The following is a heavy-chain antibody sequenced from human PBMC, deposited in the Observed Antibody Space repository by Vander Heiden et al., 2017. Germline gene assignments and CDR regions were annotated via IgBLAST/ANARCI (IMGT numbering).Heavy chain of an antibody. CDR1: GFTFSSYG. D-gene: IGHD4-4*01. CDR3: GKTIVTTEGIDY. J-gene: IGHJ4*01. Sequence: QLPLVESGGGLVQPGRSLRLSCAASGFTFSSYGLHWVRHAPGKGLEWVAVISYDGRNKYYAYSVKGRFTISRDNSKNTLYLQMNSLRAEDPAVYCCGKTIVTTEGIDYWG. V-gene: IGHV3-30*18. CDR2: ISYDGRNK.